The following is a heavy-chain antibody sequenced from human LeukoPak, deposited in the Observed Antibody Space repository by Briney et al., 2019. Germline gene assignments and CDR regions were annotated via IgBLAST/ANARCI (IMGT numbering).Heavy chain of an antibody. CDR3: AREGLYNYGYVYGY. V-gene: IGHV3-21*01. CDR2: ISSSSSYI. D-gene: IGHD5-18*01. CDR1: GFTFSSYS. Sequence: GGSLRLSCAASGFTFSSYSMHWVRQAPGKGLEWVSYISSSSSYIYYADSMKGRFTISRDNAKNSLYLQMNSLRAEDTAVYFCAREGLYNYGYVYGYWGQGTLVTVSS. J-gene: IGHJ4*02.